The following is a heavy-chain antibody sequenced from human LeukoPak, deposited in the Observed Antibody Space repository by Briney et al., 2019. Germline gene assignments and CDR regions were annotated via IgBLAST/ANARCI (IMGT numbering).Heavy chain of an antibody. CDR3: AKEYSGGYNVGWFYP. J-gene: IGHJ5*02. CDR2: IWYDGSNK. Sequence: PGRSLRLSCAASGFTFSSYGMHWVRQAPGKGLEWVAVIWYDGSNKYYADSVKGRFTISRDNSKNTLYLQMNSLRAEDTAVYYCAKEYSGGYNVGWFYPWGQGTLVTVSS. D-gene: IGHD1-26*01. V-gene: IGHV3-33*06. CDR1: GFTFSSYG.